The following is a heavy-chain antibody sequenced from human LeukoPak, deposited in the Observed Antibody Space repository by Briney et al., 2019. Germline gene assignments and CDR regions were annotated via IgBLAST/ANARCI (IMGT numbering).Heavy chain of an antibody. CDR1: GFTFSDYY. CDR3: ARDSGSGSYSGY. CDR2: ISYDGSKI. D-gene: IGHD3-10*01. J-gene: IGHJ4*02. Sequence: GGSLRLSCAASGFTFSDYYMSWIRQAPGRGLEWVTLISYDGSKIYYADSVKGRFTISRDNSKNTLYLQMDSLRAEDTAVYYCARDSGSGSYSGYWGQGTLVTVSS. V-gene: IGHV3-30-3*01.